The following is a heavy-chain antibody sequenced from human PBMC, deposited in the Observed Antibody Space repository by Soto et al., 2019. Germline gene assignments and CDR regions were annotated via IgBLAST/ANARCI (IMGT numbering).Heavy chain of an antibody. D-gene: IGHD5-12*01. Sequence: SVKVSCQASGGTFSSYAISWARQAPGQGLEWMGGIIPIFGTANYAQKFQGRVTITADKSTSTAYMALSSLRSEDTAVYYCARVRDSGYDSYYYYYGIDVWGQGTTVTVSS. CDR1: GGTFSSYA. CDR2: IIPIFGTA. J-gene: IGHJ6*02. CDR3: ARVRDSGYDSYYYYYGIDV. V-gene: IGHV1-69*06.